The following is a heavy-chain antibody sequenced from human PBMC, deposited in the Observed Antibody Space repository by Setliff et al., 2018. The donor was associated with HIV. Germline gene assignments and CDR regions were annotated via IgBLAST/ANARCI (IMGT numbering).Heavy chain of an antibody. D-gene: IGHD6-25*01. CDR2: INHSGRT. CDR1: GGSFSDYY. J-gene: IGHJ4*02. CDR3: ARYSPRGYTLTGPY. V-gene: IGHV4-34*01. Sequence: ETLSLTCAVYGGSFSDYYWSWIRQPPGKGLEWIGEINHSGRTIQSPSLGSRVTISIDTSKNQFSLKLTSVTAADTAVYYCARYSPRGYTLTGPYWGQGTLVTVSS.